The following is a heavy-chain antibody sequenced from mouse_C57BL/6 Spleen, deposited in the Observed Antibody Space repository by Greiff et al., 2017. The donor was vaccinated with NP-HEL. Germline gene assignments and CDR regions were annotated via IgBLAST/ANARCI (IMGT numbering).Heavy chain of an antibody. CDR3: ENGSYDCYFAY. J-gene: IGHJ3*01. CDR2: IYPGDGAT. D-gene: IGHD2-3*01. V-gene: IGHV1-80*01. Sequence: VQLQQSGAELVKPGASVTISCKASGYAFSSYGMNWVKQRPGKGLEWIGQIYPGDGATNYNGKFKGKATLTADQSTSTAYMQLSSLTAEDSTFYFCENGSYDCYFAYWGQGTLVTVSA. CDR1: GYAFSSYG.